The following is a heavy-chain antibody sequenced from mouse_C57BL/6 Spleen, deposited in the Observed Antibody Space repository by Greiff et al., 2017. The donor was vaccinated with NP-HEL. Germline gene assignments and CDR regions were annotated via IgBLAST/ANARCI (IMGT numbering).Heavy chain of an antibody. D-gene: IGHD2-3*01. V-gene: IGHV3-6*01. CDR3: ASGGYSAWFAY. CDR1: GYSITSGYY. CDR2: ISYDGSN. J-gene: IGHJ3*01. Sequence: EVKLQESGPGLVKPSQSLSLTCSVTGYSITSGYYWNWIRQFPGNKLEWTGYISYDGSNNYNPSLKNRISITRDTSKNQFFLKLNSVTTEDTATYDCASGGYSAWFAYWGQGTLVTVSA.